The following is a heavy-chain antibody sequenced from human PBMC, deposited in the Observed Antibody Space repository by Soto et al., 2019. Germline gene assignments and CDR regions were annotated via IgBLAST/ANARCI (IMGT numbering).Heavy chain of an antibody. Sequence: QVHLMESGGGLVKPGGSLRLSCAASGFAFSAYYMSWIHQAPGKGLEWLSYISESGTTIYYADSVKGRFTISRDNAKNSLYLQMNSLRVEDTAVYYCPRSDYDTSGYTDYWGQGTLVTVSS. CDR3: PRSDYDTSGYTDY. V-gene: IGHV3-11*01. CDR1: GFAFSAYY. CDR2: ISESGTTI. J-gene: IGHJ4*02. D-gene: IGHD3-22*01.